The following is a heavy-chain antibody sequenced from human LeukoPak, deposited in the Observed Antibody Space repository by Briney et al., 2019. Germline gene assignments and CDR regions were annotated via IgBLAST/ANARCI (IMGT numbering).Heavy chain of an antibody. Sequence: GGSLRLSCAASGLTFNSYAMHWVRQAPGKGLEWVAFIWYDGSNKYYADSVKGRFTFSRDNSKNTVYLQMNSLRAEDTAVYYCGRDERGYYNSSGFYGAIDFWGQGTLVTVSS. J-gene: IGHJ4*02. D-gene: IGHD3-22*01. CDR2: IWYDGSNK. CDR1: GLTFNSYA. CDR3: GRDERGYYNSSGFYGAIDF. V-gene: IGHV3-33*01.